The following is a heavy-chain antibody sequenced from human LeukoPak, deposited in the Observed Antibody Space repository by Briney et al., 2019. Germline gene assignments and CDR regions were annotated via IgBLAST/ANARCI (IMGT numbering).Heavy chain of an antibody. D-gene: IGHD3-9*01. Sequence: PGGALRLSCVASGVSLGTHVMSAGRQGPGKGREWVSALDGSGASIYYADSVKGRFTISRDNSKNTLFLQMNSLRAEDTAVYYCAKDSPILTVWGQGTMVTVSS. V-gene: IGHV3-23*01. J-gene: IGHJ3*01. CDR1: GVSLGTHV. CDR2: LDGSGASI. CDR3: AKDSPILTV.